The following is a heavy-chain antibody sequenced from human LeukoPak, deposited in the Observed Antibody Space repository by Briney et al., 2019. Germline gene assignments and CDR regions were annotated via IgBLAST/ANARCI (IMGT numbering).Heavy chain of an antibody. J-gene: IGHJ4*02. V-gene: IGHV1-2*02. CDR3: ARGPPGAHCSSTSCYPDY. CDR2: INPNSGGT. CDR1: GYTFTGYY. D-gene: IGHD2-2*01. Sequence: ASVKVSCKASGYTFTGYYMHWVRQAPGQGLEWMGWINPNSGGTNYAQKFQGRVTMTRDTSISTAYMELSRLRSDDTAVYYCARGPPGAHCSSTSCYPDYWGQGTLVTVSS.